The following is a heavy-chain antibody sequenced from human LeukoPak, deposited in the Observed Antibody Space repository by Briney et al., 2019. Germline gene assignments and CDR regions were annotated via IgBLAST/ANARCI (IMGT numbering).Heavy chain of an antibody. Sequence: ASVKVSCKASGGTFTSYAISWVRQAPGQGGEGRGGIITIFGRANYAQKFQGRVTITADESTSTAYMELSSLRSEDTAVYYCARDRGIAAAGAFLDYWGQGTLVTVSS. D-gene: IGHD6-13*01. CDR3: ARDRGIAAAGAFLDY. J-gene: IGHJ4*02. V-gene: IGHV1-69*13. CDR1: GGTFTSYA. CDR2: IITIFGRA.